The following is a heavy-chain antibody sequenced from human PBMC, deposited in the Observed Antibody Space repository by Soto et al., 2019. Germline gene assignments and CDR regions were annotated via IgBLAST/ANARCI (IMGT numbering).Heavy chain of an antibody. D-gene: IGHD3-22*01. Sequence: GGSLRLSCAASGFTFSSYAMSWVRQAPGKGLEWVSAISGSGVSTYYADSVKGRFTISRDNSKNTLYPQMNSLRAEDTAVYYCAISPGMYYYDSSGYYHYDYWGQGTLVTVSS. CDR3: AISPGMYYYDSSGYYHYDY. CDR1: GFTFSSYA. J-gene: IGHJ4*02. V-gene: IGHV3-23*01. CDR2: ISGSGVST.